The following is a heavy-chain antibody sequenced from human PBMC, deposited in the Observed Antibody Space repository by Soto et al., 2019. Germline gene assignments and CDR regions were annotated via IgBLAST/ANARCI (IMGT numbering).Heavy chain of an antibody. CDR1: GYNFTTYG. CDR3: ARYQPYSTGYYYFDH. V-gene: IGHV1-18*01. Sequence: QVQLVQSGAEVKKPGASVKVSCKTSGYNFTTYGVSWVRQAPGQGLEWMGWISGHNGHTNYALTFQGRVTMTTDTSTTTAYMELRSLRSDDTAVYYCARYQPYSTGYYYFDHWGQGTLAIVTS. D-gene: IGHD6-19*01. J-gene: IGHJ4*02. CDR2: ISGHNGHT.